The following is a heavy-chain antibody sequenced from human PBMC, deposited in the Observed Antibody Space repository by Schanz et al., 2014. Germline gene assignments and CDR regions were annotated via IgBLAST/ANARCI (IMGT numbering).Heavy chain of an antibody. CDR2: IGTAGDT. CDR1: GFSIRNHD. V-gene: IGHV3-13*04. CDR3: ARDRGYCSGGSCLTFDY. Sequence: EVQLVESGGGFVQPGGSLRLSCAASGFSIRNHDMHWVRQATGAGLEWVSAIGTAGDTFYLDSVKGRFTISRDNSKNTLYLQMNTLRAEDTAVYYCARDRGYCSGGSCLTFDYWGQGTLVTVSS. D-gene: IGHD2-15*01. J-gene: IGHJ4*02.